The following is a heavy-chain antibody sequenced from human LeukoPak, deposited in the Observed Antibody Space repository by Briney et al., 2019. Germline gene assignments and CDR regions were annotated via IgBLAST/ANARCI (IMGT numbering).Heavy chain of an antibody. CDR1: GFTFSNSY. Sequence: GGSLRLSCAASGFTFSNSYMSWVRQAPGKGLEWVSLIYPSGNIYYADSVKGRFTISRDNSKNTLFLQMNSLRAEDTAVYYCAREIFNGFDIWGQGTMVTVSS. CDR3: AREIFNGFDI. J-gene: IGHJ3*02. V-gene: IGHV3-66*03. CDR2: IYPSGNI.